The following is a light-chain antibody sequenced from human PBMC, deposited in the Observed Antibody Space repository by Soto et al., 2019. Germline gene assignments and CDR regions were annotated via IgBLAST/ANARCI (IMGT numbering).Light chain of an antibody. CDR2: EVS. CDR3: RSLTRTNTLA. J-gene: IGLJ2*01. V-gene: IGLV2-14*01. Sequence: QSVLTQPASVSGSPGQSITISCTGTSSDVGGYNYVSWYQQHPGKAPKLMIYEVSYRPSGVSNRVSGSKSGNTASLTISGLQAEDEAGYYCRSLTRTNTLAFGGGTKLTVL. CDR1: SSDVGGYNY.